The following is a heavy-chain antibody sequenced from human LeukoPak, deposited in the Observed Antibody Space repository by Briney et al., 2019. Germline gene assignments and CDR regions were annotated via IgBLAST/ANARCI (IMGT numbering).Heavy chain of an antibody. CDR3: TRDWDHYDFDS. CDR2: IKHDGSEK. J-gene: IGHJ5*01. Sequence: GGSLRLSCAASGFTFGDYWMSWVRQAPGKGLEWVASIKHDGSEKYFVDSVKGRFTISRDNAKNTLYLQMNSLRVEDTAMYYCTRDWDHYDFDSWGQGVLVTVSS. V-gene: IGHV3-7*01. D-gene: IGHD3-3*01. CDR1: GFTFGDYW.